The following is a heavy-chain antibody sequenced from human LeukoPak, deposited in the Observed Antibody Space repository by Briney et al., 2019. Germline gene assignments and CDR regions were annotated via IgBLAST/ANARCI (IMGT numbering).Heavy chain of an antibody. D-gene: IGHD3-16*01. CDR3: ARVGYDYVWGSLTYFDY. V-gene: IGHV4-59*01. Sequence: PSETLSLTCTVSGGSISSYYWSLIRQPPGKGLEWIGYIYYSGSTNYNPSLKSRVTISVDTSKNQFSLKLSSVTAADSAVYYCARVGYDYVWGSLTYFDYWGQGTLVTVSS. CDR1: GGSISSYY. CDR2: IYYSGST. J-gene: IGHJ4*02.